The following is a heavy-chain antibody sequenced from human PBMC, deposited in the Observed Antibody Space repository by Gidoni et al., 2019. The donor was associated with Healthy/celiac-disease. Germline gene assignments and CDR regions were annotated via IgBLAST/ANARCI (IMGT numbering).Heavy chain of an antibody. Sequence: QVQLVESGGGVVQPGRYLRLSCAASVFPFSSSGLHWVRQAPGKGLEWVAVIIYDGSNKYYADSVKGRFTISRDNSKNTLYLKMNSLRAEDTAVYYCAKDQEAVAGTERGGPFDYWGQGTLVTVSS. CDR1: VFPFSSSG. J-gene: IGHJ4*02. D-gene: IGHD6-19*01. V-gene: IGHV3-30*18. CDR3: AKDQEAVAGTERGGPFDY. CDR2: IIYDGSNK.